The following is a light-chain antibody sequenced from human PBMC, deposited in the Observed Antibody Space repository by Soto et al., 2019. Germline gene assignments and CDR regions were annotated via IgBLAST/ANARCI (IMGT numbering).Light chain of an antibody. V-gene: IGKV3-11*01. CDR1: QSVRSN. J-gene: IGKJ4*01. Sequence: IEMTQSPASLSLSPGDRATLSCRASQSVRSNLAWSQQKPGQAPKLHLFGAATSATDIPVPSSGSGSGTEFTLTLSSLGPEDFDVYYCQRRSYWSSPLTFGGGTKVDIK. CDR3: QRRSYWSSPLT. CDR2: GAA.